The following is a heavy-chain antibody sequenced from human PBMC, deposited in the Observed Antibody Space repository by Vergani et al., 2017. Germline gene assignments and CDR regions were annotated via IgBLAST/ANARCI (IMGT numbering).Heavy chain of an antibody. Sequence: EVQLLESGGGLVQPGESLRLSCVASGFTFTAHGLNWVRQAPGKGLEWVSGISGQNFRTHYADSVKGRFTISRDDSKNTVYLQINSLRAEDTAFYYWADFYGYDGCSPFWGQGTLVTVSS. V-gene: IGHV3-23*01. CDR3: ADFYGYDGCSPF. D-gene: IGHD5-18*01. CDR1: GFTFTAHG. CDR2: ISGQNFRT. J-gene: IGHJ1*01.